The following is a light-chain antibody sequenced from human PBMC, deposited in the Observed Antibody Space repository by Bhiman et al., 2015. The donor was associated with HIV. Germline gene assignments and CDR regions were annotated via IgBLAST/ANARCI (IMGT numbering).Light chain of an antibody. CDR2: DVN. V-gene: IGLV2-14*01. J-gene: IGLJ1*01. CDR3: SSYTSSSTIYV. Sequence: QSALTQSASVSGSLGQSISISCTGTTSDIGSYNYVTWYQQLPGKAPKLIIYDVNKRPSGVSHRFSGSKSGNTASLTISGLQAEDEADYYCSSYTSSSTIYVFGTGTKVTVL. CDR1: TSDIGSYNY.